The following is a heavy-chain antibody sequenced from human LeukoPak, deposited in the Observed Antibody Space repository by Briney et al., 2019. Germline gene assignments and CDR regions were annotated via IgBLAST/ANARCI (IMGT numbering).Heavy chain of an antibody. CDR2: IKQDGSEK. CDR1: GFTFSSYW. Sequence: GGSLRLSCAASGFTFSSYWMTWVRQAPGKGLEWVANIKQDGSEKYYVDSVKGRFTISRDNAKNSLYLQMNSLRAEDTVVYYCARGPVFGSFDYWGQGTLVTVSS. J-gene: IGHJ4*02. D-gene: IGHD6-19*01. CDR3: ARGPVFGSFDY. V-gene: IGHV3-7*03.